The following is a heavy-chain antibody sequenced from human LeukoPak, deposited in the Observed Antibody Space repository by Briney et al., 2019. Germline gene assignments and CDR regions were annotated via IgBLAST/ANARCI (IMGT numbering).Heavy chain of an antibody. CDR1: GYTFTSYG. D-gene: IGHD3-22*01. CDR2: ISAYNGHT. Sequence: ASVKVSCKASGYTFTSYGISWVRQAPGQGLEWMGWISAYNGHTKYAQKFQGRVTMTTDTSTSTAYMELRSLRSDDTAVYYCARGFPPRRLYDSSGYYSYYFDYWGQGTLVTVSS. CDR3: ARGFPPRRLYDSSGYYSYYFDY. V-gene: IGHV1-18*01. J-gene: IGHJ4*02.